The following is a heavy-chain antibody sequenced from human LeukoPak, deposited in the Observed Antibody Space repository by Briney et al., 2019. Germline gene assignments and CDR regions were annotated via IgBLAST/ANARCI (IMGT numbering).Heavy chain of an antibody. Sequence: ASVKVTCKASGYTFTSYGISWVRQAPGQGLEWMGWTSTYNGDTNYAQKLQGRATMTTDTSTSTAYMELRSVRSDDTAVYYCARDRGYCTNDVCYREYFDYWGQGTLVTVSS. V-gene: IGHV1-18*01. J-gene: IGHJ4*02. CDR2: TSTYNGDT. CDR1: GYTFTSYG. CDR3: ARDRGYCTNDVCYREYFDY. D-gene: IGHD2-8*01.